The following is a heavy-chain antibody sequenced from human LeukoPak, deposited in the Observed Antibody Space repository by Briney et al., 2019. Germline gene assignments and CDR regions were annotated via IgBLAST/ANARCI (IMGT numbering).Heavy chain of an antibody. CDR3: ARFRDGYNYDFDY. J-gene: IGHJ4*02. CDR1: GGSISSYY. V-gene: IGHV4-59*01. Sequence: PSETLSLTCTVSGGSISSYYWSWIRQPPGKGLEWIGYIYYSGSTNYNPSLKSRVTISVDTSKNQFSLKLSSVTAADTAVYYCARFRDGYNYDFDYWGQGTLVTVSS. CDR2: IYYSGST. D-gene: IGHD5-24*01.